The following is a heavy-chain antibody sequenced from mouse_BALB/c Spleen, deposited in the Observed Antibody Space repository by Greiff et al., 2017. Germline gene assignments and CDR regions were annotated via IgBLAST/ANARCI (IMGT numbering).Heavy chain of an antibody. Sequence: EVKVVESGGDLVKPGGSLKLSCAASGFTFSSYGMSWVRQTPDKRLEWVATISSGGSYTYYPDSVKGRFTISRDNAKNTLYLQMSSLKSEDTAMYYCARHDRYDGAYWGQGTLVTVSA. CDR2: ISSGGSYT. V-gene: IGHV5-6*01. CDR3: ARHDRYDGAY. D-gene: IGHD2-14*01. J-gene: IGHJ3*01. CDR1: GFTFSSYG.